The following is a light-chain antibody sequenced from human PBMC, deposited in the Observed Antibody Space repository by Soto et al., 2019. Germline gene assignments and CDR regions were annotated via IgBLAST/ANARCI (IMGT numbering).Light chain of an antibody. CDR2: EVT. CDR3: SSYASINNLV. V-gene: IGLV2-8*01. J-gene: IGLJ1*01. Sequence: SVLAQPRPASGSPGQSITIPCTGTSGYVAGYNYVCSXQQHPGKDHKLVIYEVTERXXRVXXPXSGYXXGXTXSLTVSGRQAEDEADYYWSSYASINNLVFRTGSKVTVL. CDR1: SGYVAGYNY.